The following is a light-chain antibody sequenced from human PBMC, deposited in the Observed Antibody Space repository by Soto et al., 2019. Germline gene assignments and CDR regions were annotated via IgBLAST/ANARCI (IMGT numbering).Light chain of an antibody. Sequence: EIVLTQSPGTLSLSPGERATLSCRASQSVSSSYLAWYQQKPGQAPRLLIYGASSRATGIPDRFSGSGSGTDFTFTISRLEPEDFAVYYCQQYDSSLLTFGGGTKVDIK. CDR1: QSVSSSY. CDR3: QQYDSSLLT. J-gene: IGKJ4*01. V-gene: IGKV3-20*01. CDR2: GAS.